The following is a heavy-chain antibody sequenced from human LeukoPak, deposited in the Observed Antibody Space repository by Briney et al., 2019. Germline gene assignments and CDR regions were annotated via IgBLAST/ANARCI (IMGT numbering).Heavy chain of an antibody. CDR3: ARVAVGGTRAFDI. Sequence: GGSLRLSCAASGFTFSRYWMSWVRQAPAKGLQWVANIKLDGSEKYYVDSVKGRFTISRDNAKNSLYLQMNSLRAEDTAVYYCARVAVGGTRAFDIWGQGTTVTVSS. CDR1: GFTFSRYW. D-gene: IGHD6-19*01. CDR2: IKLDGSEK. J-gene: IGHJ3*02. V-gene: IGHV3-7*01.